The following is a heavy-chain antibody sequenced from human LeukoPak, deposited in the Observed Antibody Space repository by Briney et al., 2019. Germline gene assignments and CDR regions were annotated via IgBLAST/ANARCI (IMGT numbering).Heavy chain of an antibody. D-gene: IGHD2-21*02. V-gene: IGHV3-23*01. CDR1: GFTFSSNP. CDR2: ISGSGINT. J-gene: IGHJ4*02. CDR3: VQGGGYCGGDCFFYFDY. Sequence: GGSLRLSCAASGFTFSSNPMSWVRQAPGKGLEWVSAISGSGINTYYADSVTGRFTISRDNSRNTLYLQMNSLRAEDTAVYYCVQGGGYCGGDCFFYFDYWGPGTLVTVSS.